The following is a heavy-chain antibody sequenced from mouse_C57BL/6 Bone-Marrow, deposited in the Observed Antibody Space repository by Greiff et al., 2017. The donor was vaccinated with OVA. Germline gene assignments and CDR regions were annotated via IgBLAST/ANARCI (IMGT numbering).Heavy chain of an antibody. V-gene: IGHV3-6*01. CDR1: GYSITSGYY. CDR3: ARELYQYAMDY. J-gene: IGHJ4*01. Sequence: EVQLQQSGPGLVKPSQSLSLTCSVTGYSITSGYYWNWIRQFPGNKLEWMGYISYDGSNNYNPSLKNRISITRDTSKNQFFLKLNSVTTEDTATYYCARELYQYAMDYWGQGTSVTVSS. D-gene: IGHD2-12*01. CDR2: ISYDGSN.